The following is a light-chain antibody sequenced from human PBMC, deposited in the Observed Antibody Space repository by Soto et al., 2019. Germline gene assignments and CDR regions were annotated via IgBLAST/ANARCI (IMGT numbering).Light chain of an antibody. Sequence: QSVLTQPASVSGSPGQSITISCTGTSSDVGSYHLVSWYQQHPGKAPKLMIYAVSKRPSGVSNRFSGSKSGNTASLTISGLQAEDEADYYCCSYAGRSYVFGTGTKVTVL. CDR2: AVS. CDR1: SSDVGSYHL. V-gene: IGLV2-23*02. CDR3: CSYAGRSYV. J-gene: IGLJ1*01.